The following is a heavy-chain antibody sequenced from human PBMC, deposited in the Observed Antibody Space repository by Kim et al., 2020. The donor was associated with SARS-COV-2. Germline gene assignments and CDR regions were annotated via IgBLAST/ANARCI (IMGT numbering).Heavy chain of an antibody. CDR1: GFTFSSYG. D-gene: IGHD3-10*01. CDR2: ISYDGSNK. J-gene: IGHJ4*02. CDR3: AKGGWFGELSGLGDY. V-gene: IGHV3-30*18. Sequence: GGSLRLSCAASGFTFSSYGMHWVRQAPGKGLEWVAVISYDGSNKYYADSVKGRFTISRDNSKNTLYLQMNSLRAEDTAVYYCAKGGWFGELSGLGDYWGQGTLVTVSS.